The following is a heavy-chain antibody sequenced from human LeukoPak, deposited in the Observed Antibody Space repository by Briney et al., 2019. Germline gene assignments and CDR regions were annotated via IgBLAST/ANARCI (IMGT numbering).Heavy chain of an antibody. CDR3: ARYCSSTSCYSDY. J-gene: IGHJ4*02. Sequence: GASVKVSCKASGYTFTGYYMHWVRQAPGQGLEYMGRINLISGGTVYAQKFQGRVTMTRDTSITTAYMELTRLTSDDTAVYYCARYCSSTSCYSDYWGQGTLVTVSS. CDR2: INLISGGT. CDR1: GYTFTGYY. V-gene: IGHV1-2*06. D-gene: IGHD2-2*01.